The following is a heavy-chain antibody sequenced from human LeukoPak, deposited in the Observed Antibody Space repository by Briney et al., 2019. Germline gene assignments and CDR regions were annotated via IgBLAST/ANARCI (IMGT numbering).Heavy chain of an antibody. Sequence: SETLSLTCAVSRESFSGYYWSWIRQPPGKGLEWIGEIDHSGSTTYSPSLESRVTISVDTSKNHFSLKLTSVTAADTAVYYCARHTRYTWKNYWGQGTLVTVSS. CDR2: IDHSGST. CDR1: RESFSGYY. CDR3: ARHTRYTWKNY. J-gene: IGHJ4*02. V-gene: IGHV4-34*01. D-gene: IGHD1-20*01.